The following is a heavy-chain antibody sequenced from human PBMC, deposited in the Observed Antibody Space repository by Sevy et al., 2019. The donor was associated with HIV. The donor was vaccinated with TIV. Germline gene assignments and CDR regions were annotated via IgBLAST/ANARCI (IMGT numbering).Heavy chain of an antibody. D-gene: IGHD2-15*01. CDR1: GFTFSSYA. Sequence: GGSLRLSCAASGFTFSSYAMHWVRQAPGKGLEWVAVISYDGSNKYYADSVKGRFTISRDNSKNTLYLQRNSLRAEDTAVYYCARDRVPFDCSGGSCYRGGYGMDVWGQGTTVTVSS. CDR3: ARDRVPFDCSGGSCYRGGYGMDV. V-gene: IGHV3-30-3*01. CDR2: ISYDGSNK. J-gene: IGHJ6*02.